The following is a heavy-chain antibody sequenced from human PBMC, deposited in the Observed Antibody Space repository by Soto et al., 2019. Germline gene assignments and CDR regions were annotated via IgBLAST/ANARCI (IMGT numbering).Heavy chain of an antibody. Sequence: SETLSLTCTVSGGSISSYYWSWIRQPPGKGLEWIGYIYYTGSTYYNPSLKSRVTISVDTSKNQFSLKLSSVTAADTAVYYCATQEVGGSYVYTFDPWGQGTLVTVSS. CDR2: IYYTGST. CDR1: GGSISSYY. J-gene: IGHJ5*02. CDR3: ATQEVGGSYVYTFDP. V-gene: IGHV4-59*08. D-gene: IGHD1-26*01.